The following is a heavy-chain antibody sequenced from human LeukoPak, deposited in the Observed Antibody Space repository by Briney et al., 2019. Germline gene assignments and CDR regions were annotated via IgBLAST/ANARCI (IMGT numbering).Heavy chain of an antibody. CDR1: GDSISSYY. Sequence: SETLSLTCTVSGDSISSYYWSWIRQPPGKGLEWIGYIYYSGSTNYNPSLKSRVTISVDTSKNQFSLKLSSVTAADTAVYYCARAFIAVDAFDIWGQGTMVTVSS. CDR3: ARAFIAVDAFDI. D-gene: IGHD6-19*01. J-gene: IGHJ3*02. CDR2: IYYSGST. V-gene: IGHV4-59*01.